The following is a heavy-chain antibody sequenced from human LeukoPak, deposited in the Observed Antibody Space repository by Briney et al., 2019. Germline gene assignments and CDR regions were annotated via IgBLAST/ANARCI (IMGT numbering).Heavy chain of an antibody. V-gene: IGHV3-23*01. J-gene: IGHJ5*02. D-gene: IGHD6-13*01. Sequence: GGSLRLSCAASGFTFSSYVMSWVRQAPGKGLEWVSGISGSGGTTYYADSMKGRFTISRDNSKNTLYLQMNSLRAEDTAVYYCAKELIAAATDPWGQGTLVTVSS. CDR1: GFTFSSYV. CDR3: AKELIAAATDP. CDR2: ISGSGGTT.